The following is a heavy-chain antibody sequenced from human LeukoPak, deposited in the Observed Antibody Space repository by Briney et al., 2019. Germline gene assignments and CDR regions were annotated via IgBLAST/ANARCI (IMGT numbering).Heavy chain of an antibody. CDR3: ARGCRRPRLAAFDI. CDR2: INHSGST. V-gene: IGHV4-34*01. J-gene: IGHJ3*02. D-gene: IGHD3-3*02. CDR1: GGSFSGYY. Sequence: PSETLSLTCAVYGGSFSGYYWSWIRQPPGKGLEWIGEINHSGSTNYNPSLKSRVTISVDTSKNQFSLKLSSVTAADTAVYYCARGCRRPRLAAFDIWGQGTMVTVSS.